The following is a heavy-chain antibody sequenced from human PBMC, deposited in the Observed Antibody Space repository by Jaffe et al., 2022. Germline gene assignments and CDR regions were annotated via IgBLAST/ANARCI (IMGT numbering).Heavy chain of an antibody. Sequence: EVQLVESGGGLVKPGGSLRLSCAASGFTFSSYSMNWVRQAPGKGLEWVSSISSSSSYIYYADSVKGRFTISRDNAKNSLYLQMNSLRAEDTAVYYCATRTVTTMDLDYWGQGTLVTVSS. J-gene: IGHJ4*02. CDR3: ATRTVTTMDLDY. CDR2: ISSSSSYI. CDR1: GFTFSSYS. V-gene: IGHV3-21*01. D-gene: IGHD4-17*01.